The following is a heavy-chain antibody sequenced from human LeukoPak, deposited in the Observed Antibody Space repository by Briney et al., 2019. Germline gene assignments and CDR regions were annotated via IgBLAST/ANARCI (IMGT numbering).Heavy chain of an antibody. CDR2: ISAYNGNT. CDR3: ARDPGSIAAAGRWFDP. D-gene: IGHD6-6*01. CDR1: GYTLTSYG. V-gene: IGHV1-18*01. J-gene: IGHJ5*02. Sequence: GASVKVSCKASGYTLTSYGISWVRQAPGQGLEWMGWISAYNGNTNYAQKLQGRVTMTTDTSTSTAYMELRSLRSDDTAVYYCARDPGSIAAAGRWFDPWGQGTLVTVSS.